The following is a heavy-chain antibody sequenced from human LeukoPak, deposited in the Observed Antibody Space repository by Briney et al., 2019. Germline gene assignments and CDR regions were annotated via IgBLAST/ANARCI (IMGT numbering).Heavy chain of an antibody. CDR3: ASGRAVRFGELSDFDY. Sequence: ASVKVSCKASGYTFTGYYMHWVRQAPGQGLEWMGWINPNSGGTNYAQKFQGWVTMTRDTSISTAYMELSRLRSDDTAVYHCASGRAVRFGELSDFDYWGQGTLVTVSS. J-gene: IGHJ4*02. CDR1: GYTFTGYY. D-gene: IGHD3-10*01. CDR2: INPNSGGT. V-gene: IGHV1-2*04.